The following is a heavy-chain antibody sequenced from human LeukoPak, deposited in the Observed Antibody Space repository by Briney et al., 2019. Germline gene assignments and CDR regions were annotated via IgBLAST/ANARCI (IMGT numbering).Heavy chain of an antibody. J-gene: IGHJ3*02. Sequence: GGTLRLSCAASGFTFSSYDMHWVRQATGKGLEWVSAIDSAGDTYYPGSVKGRFTISRENAKNSLYLQMNSLRAGDTAVYYYTRVGGHDAFDGHDAFDIWGQGTMVTVSS. D-gene: IGHD5-12*01. CDR1: GFTFSSYD. CDR3: TRVGGHDAFDGHDAFDI. CDR2: IDSAGDT. V-gene: IGHV3-13*01.